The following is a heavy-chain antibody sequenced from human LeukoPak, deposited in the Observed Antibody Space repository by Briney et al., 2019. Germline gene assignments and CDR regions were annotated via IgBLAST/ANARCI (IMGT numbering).Heavy chain of an antibody. CDR2: INPDSGGT. Sequence: ASVKVSCKASGYTFTGCFMHWARQAPGQGLEWMGWINPDSGGTNYAQNFQGRVTMTRDTSINTAYMELRTQRSDDTAVYYCSRADYWGQGTLVTVSS. V-gene: IGHV1-2*02. J-gene: IGHJ4*02. CDR3: SRADY. CDR1: GYTFTGCF.